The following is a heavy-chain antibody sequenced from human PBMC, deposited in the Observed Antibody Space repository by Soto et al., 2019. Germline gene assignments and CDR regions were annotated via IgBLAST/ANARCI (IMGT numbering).Heavy chain of an antibody. V-gene: IGHV4-4*07. CDR3: ARDNSAGFDY. D-gene: IGHD3-10*01. J-gene: IGHJ4*02. CDR1: RGSISSYY. CDR2: IYTTGST. Sequence: QVQLQESGPGLVKPSETLSLTCTVSRGSISSYYWCWIRQPAGKGLEWIGRIYTTGSTNTNPSLRSRVTMSLDTSKNQFSLKLTSVTAADTALYYCARDNSAGFDYWGQGTLVTVSS.